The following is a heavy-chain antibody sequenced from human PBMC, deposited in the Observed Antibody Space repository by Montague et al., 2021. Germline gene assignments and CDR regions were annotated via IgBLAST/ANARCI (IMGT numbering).Heavy chain of an antibody. Sequence: SETLSLTCTVSGGSISSSSYYWGWIRPPPGQGLDWIGSISYSGSTYSNPSLKGRVTISVDTSKNQFSLKLSSVTAAATAVYYCARHVIGNYGMDVWGQGTTVTVSS. CDR3: ARHVIGNYGMDV. D-gene: IGHD3-16*02. J-gene: IGHJ6*02. CDR2: ISYSGST. CDR1: GGSISSSSYY. V-gene: IGHV4-39*01.